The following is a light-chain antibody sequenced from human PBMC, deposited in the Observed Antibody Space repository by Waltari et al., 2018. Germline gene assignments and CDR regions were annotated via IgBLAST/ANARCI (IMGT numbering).Light chain of an antibody. Sequence: SALTPPPSASAAAGPSITISCTGTSSDGGGYNYVSWYQQHPCQAPRLMIDDVSKRPSGVSNRFSGSKSGNTASLTISGLQGEDEADYYCSSYTSSSHLVFGGGTKLTVL. CDR2: DVS. CDR3: SSYTSSSHLV. V-gene: IGLV2-14*03. CDR1: SSDGGGYNY. J-gene: IGLJ2*01.